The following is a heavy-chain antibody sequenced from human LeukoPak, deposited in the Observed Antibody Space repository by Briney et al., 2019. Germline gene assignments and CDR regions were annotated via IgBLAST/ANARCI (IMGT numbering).Heavy chain of an antibody. CDR3: ARISHWNVLA. CDR1: GFTFSSYE. CDR2: IKQDGSEK. D-gene: IGHD1-1*01. Sequence: PGGSLRLSCAASGFTFSSYEMNWVRQAPGKGLEWVANIKQDGSEKYYVDSVKGRFTISRDNAKNSLYLQMNSLRAEDTAVYYCARISHWNVLAWGQGTLVTVSS. V-gene: IGHV3-7*01. J-gene: IGHJ5*02.